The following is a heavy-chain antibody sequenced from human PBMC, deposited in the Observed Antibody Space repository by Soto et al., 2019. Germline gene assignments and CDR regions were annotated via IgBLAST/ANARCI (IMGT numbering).Heavy chain of an antibody. V-gene: IGHV1-18*01. CDR2: ISAYNGNT. CDR3: ARVQMTTFPSPIDY. J-gene: IGHJ4*02. Sequence: ASVKVACNASGYTFTSYGISWVRQAPGQGLEWMGWISAYNGNTNYVQKLQGRVTMTTDTSTSTAYMELRSLRSDDTAVYFCARVQMTTFPSPIDYWGPGTLVTSPQ. CDR1: GYTFTSYG. D-gene: IGHD3-16*01.